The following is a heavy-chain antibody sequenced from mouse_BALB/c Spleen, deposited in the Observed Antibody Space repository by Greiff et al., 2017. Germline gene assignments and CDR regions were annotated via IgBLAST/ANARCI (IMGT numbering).Heavy chain of an antibody. Sequence: EVQLVESGGGLVKPGGSLSLSCAASGFTFSSYAMPWVRQTPEKRLEWVASISSCGSTYYPDSVKARLTISRDNARNILYLQMIRLRTQDTAMYYCAGGRLLWKLRDWGVGSTGTVAS. J-gene: IGHJ1*01. CDR3: AGGRLLWKLRD. CDR1: GFTFSSYA. V-gene: IGHV5-6-5*01. D-gene: IGHD2-10*01. CDR2: ISSCGST.